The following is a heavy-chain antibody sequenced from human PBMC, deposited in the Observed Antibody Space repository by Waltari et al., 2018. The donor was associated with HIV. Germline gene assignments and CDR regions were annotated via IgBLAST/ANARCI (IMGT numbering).Heavy chain of an antibody. CDR3: AKGQGIFVLRYFDY. D-gene: IGHD2-15*01. V-gene: IGHV3-9*01. J-gene: IGHJ4*02. CDR1: GFPFHDYA. CDR2: ISWNSGSI. Sequence: DVQLVESGGGLVQPGRSLRLSCAASGFPFHDYAMHWVRPPTGKGLEWVSGISWNSGSIGYADSVKGRFTISRDNAKNSLYLQMNSLRAEDTALYYCAKGQGIFVLRYFDYWGQGTLVTVSS.